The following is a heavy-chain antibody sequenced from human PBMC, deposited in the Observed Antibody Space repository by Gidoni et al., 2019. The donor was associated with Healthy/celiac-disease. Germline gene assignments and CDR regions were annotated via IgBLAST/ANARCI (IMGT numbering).Heavy chain of an antibody. CDR2: MSGSGGST. J-gene: IGHJ4*02. CDR1: GFTLRSYA. V-gene: IGHV3-23*01. CDR3: AKASNSSGRGGVGDY. D-gene: IGHD6-19*01. Sequence: EVQLLESGGGLVQPGGSLRLPCAASGFTLRSYAMSGVRQAPGKVLEWFSAMSGSGGSTYYADSVKGRFTISRDNSKNTLYLQMNSLRAEDTAVYYCAKASNSSGRGGVGDYWGQGTLVTVSS.